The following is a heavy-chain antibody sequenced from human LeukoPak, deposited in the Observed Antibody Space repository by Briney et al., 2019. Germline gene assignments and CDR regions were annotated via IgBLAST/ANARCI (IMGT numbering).Heavy chain of an antibody. Sequence: ASVKLSCKASGYSFTSYDINWVRQATGQGLEWMGWMNPNSGNTGYAQKFQGRVTMTRNTSISTAYMELTSLRSEDTAVYYCARGPLLGYCSGGSCQSGMDVWGQGTTVTVSS. CDR1: GYSFTSYD. J-gene: IGHJ6*02. D-gene: IGHD2-15*01. CDR3: ARGPLLGYCSGGSCQSGMDV. V-gene: IGHV1-8*01. CDR2: MNPNSGNT.